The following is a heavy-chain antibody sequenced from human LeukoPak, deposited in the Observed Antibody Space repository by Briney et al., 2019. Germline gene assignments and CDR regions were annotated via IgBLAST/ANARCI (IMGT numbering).Heavy chain of an antibody. CDR3: ARDEYTSGHYLYYFDY. CDR2: ISYDGSNK. CDR1: AFTFSSYA. Sequence: GRSLRLSCLASAFTFSSYAMHWVRQAPGKGLEWVAVISYDGSNKYYADSVKGRFTISRDNSKNTLYLQMNSLRAEDTAVYSCARDEYTSGHYLYYFDYWGQGTLVTVSA. V-gene: IGHV3-30-3*01. D-gene: IGHD3-22*01. J-gene: IGHJ4*02.